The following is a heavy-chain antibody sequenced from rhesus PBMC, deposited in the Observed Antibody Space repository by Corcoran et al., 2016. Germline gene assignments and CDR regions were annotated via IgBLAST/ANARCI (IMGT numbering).Heavy chain of an antibody. Sequence: QVQLQESGPAVVKPSETLSLTCAVSGGSISSSNWWSWFRQSPGKGLEWIGGNYGGGGRTEYNPSLKSRGTMSKDTAKNQVSLKVSSVTAADTAVYYCARLREDDYGLNYVDYWGQGVLVTVSS. CDR2: NYGGGGRT. CDR3: ARLREDDYGLNYVDY. V-gene: IGHV4-93*01. CDR1: GGSISSSNW. D-gene: IGHD3-9*01. J-gene: IGHJ4*01.